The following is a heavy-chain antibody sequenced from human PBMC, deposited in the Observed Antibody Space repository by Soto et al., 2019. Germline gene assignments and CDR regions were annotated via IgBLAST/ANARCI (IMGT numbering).Heavy chain of an antibody. D-gene: IGHD4-4*01. Sequence: ASVKVSCKASGGTFSSYTISWVRQAPGQGLEWMGRIIPILGIANYAQKFQGRVTITADKSTSTAYMELSSLRSEDTAVYYCASSNYSNYVGAWFDPWGQGTLVTVSS. CDR2: IIPILGIA. J-gene: IGHJ5*02. V-gene: IGHV1-69*02. CDR3: ASSNYSNYVGAWFDP. CDR1: GGTFSSYT.